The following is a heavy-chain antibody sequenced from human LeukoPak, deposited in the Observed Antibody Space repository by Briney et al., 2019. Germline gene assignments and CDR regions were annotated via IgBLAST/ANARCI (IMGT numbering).Heavy chain of an antibody. CDR1: GYSISSAYY. CDR2: MYHSGST. Sequence: SETLSLACSVSGYSISSAYYWGWIRQPPGKGLEWIGTMYHSGSTNYNPSLKSRVTISVDTSKNQFSLKLSSVTAADTAVYFCARGFRGDNFDYWGQGTLVTVSS. CDR3: ARGFRGDNFDY. D-gene: IGHD7-27*01. J-gene: IGHJ4*02. V-gene: IGHV4-38-2*02.